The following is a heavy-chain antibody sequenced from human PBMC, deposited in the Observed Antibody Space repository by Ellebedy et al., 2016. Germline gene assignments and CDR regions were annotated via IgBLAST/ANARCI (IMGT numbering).Heavy chain of an antibody. D-gene: IGHD5-24*01. J-gene: IGHJ4*02. CDR2: VFHTGTT. CDR1: GGSVSSDY. CDR3: ARGWLQGGGFDS. V-gene: IGHV4-59*02. Sequence: SETLSLTCNVSGGSVSSDYWNWIRRPPGKGLEWIGYVFHTGTTNYNPSLKSRVTISVDTSKSQFSLRLTSVTAADTAVYYCARGWLQGGGFDSWGQGSLVIVSS.